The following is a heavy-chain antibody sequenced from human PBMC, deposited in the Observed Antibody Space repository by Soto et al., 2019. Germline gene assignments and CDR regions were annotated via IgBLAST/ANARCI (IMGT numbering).Heavy chain of an antibody. J-gene: IGHJ4*02. CDR3: ASQKYYDFWSGYYSGPYYFDY. Sequence: SETLSLTCTVSGGSISSGGYYWSWIRQHPGKGLEWIGYIYYSGSTYYNPSLKSRVTISVDTSKNQFSLKLSSVTAADTAVYYCASQKYYDFWSGYYSGPYYFDYWGQGTLVTVSS. CDR2: IYYSGST. CDR1: GGSISSGGYY. V-gene: IGHV4-31*03. D-gene: IGHD3-3*01.